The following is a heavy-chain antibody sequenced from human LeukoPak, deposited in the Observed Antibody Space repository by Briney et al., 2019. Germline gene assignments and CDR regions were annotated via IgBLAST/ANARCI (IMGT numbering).Heavy chain of an antibody. J-gene: IGHJ3*02. V-gene: IGHV4-39*01. CDR2: IYYSGST. D-gene: IGHD3/OR15-3a*01. CDR3: WTGRSIDAFDI. Sequence: SETLSLTCTVSGGSISSSSYYWGWIRQPPGKGLEWIGSIYYSGSTHYNPSLKSRVAISIDTSKNQFSVRLTSVTAADTAVYYCWTGRSIDAFDIWGQGTLVTVSS. CDR1: GGSISSSSYY.